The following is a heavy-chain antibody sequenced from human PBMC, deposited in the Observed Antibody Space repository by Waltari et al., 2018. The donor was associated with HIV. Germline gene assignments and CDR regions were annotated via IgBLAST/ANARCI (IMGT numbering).Heavy chain of an antibody. V-gene: IGHV4-59*01. J-gene: IGHJ3*02. CDR1: GGSISSYY. Sequence: QVQLQESGPGLVKPSETLSLTCTVSGGSISSYYWSWIRQPPGKGLEWIGYIYYTGSTNHNPALKSRVTISVDTSKNQFSLKLSSVTAADTAVYYCAREGAYGYSYGEEGDDAFDIWGQGTMVTVSS. D-gene: IGHD5-18*01. CDR2: IYYTGST. CDR3: AREGAYGYSYGEEGDDAFDI.